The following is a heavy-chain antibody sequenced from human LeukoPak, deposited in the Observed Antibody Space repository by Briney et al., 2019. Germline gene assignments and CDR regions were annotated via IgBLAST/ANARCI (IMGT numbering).Heavy chain of an antibody. Sequence: QTGGSLRLSCAASGFTFNTYSMGWVRQAPGKGLEWVATIKQDGGDEYYVDSVKGRFTISRDNAKNSLFLQMNSPRAEDTAVYYCARVSRSAANYWGQGTLVTVSS. D-gene: IGHD6-25*01. J-gene: IGHJ4*02. CDR1: GFTFNTYS. CDR3: ARVSRSAANY. V-gene: IGHV3-7*05. CDR2: IKQDGGDE.